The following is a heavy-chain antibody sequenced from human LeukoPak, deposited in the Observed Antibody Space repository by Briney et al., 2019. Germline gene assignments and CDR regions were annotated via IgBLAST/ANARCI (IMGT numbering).Heavy chain of an antibody. Sequence: AGGSLRLSCAASGFTVSSNYMSWVRQAPGRGLEWVSVIYSGGSTYYADSVKGRFTISRDNSKNTLYLQMNSLRAEDTAVYYCARVRLWFGELGGDYWGQGTLVTVSS. CDR3: ARVRLWFGELGGDY. D-gene: IGHD3-10*01. CDR2: IYSGGST. CDR1: GFTVSSNY. V-gene: IGHV3-66*01. J-gene: IGHJ4*02.